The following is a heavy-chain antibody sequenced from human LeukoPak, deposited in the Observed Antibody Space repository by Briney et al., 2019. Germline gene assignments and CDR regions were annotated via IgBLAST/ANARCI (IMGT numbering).Heavy chain of an antibody. CDR2: ISGSGGST. J-gene: IGHJ4*02. CDR3: AKDGVTMVRGPQSDY. CDR1: GFTFSSYA. D-gene: IGHD3-10*01. Sequence: GGSLRLSCAASGFTFSSYAMSWVRQAPGKGLEWVSAISGSGGSTYYADSVKGRFTISRDNSKNALYLQMNSLRAGDTAVYYCAKDGVTMVRGPQSDYWGQGTLVTVSS. V-gene: IGHV3-23*01.